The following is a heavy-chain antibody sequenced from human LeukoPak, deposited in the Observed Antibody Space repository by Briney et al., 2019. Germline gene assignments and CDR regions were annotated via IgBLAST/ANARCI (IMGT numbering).Heavy chain of an antibody. Sequence: GGSLRLSCTASGFTFGDYAMSWVRQAPGKGLEWVSYISSSSSTIYYADSVKGRFTISRDNAKNSLYLQMNSLRAEDTAVYYCARVSGYSSGPLDYWGQGTLVTVSS. CDR3: ARVSGYSSGPLDY. CDR1: GFTFGDYA. V-gene: IGHV3-48*04. D-gene: IGHD6-19*01. CDR2: ISSSSSTI. J-gene: IGHJ4*02.